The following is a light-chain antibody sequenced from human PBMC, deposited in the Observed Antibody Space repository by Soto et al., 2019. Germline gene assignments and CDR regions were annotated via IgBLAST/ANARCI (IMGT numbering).Light chain of an antibody. CDR2: DVS. Sequence: QSALTQPPSASGSHGQSVTISCTGTSSDVGGYTYVSWYQQHPGKAPKLMIYDVSKRTSGVTDRFSGFKSANTASLTVSVLQAEDEADYYCSSYAGITPYVFGTGTKLTVL. V-gene: IGLV2-8*01. CDR3: SSYAGITPYV. CDR1: SSDVGGYTY. J-gene: IGLJ1*01.